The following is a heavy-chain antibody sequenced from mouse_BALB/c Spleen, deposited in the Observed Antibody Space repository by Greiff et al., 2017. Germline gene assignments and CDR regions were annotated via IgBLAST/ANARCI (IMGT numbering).Heavy chain of an antibody. Sequence: DVQLVESGGGLVQPGGSRKLSCAASGFTFSSFGMHWVRQAPEKGLEWVAYISSGSSTIYYADTVKGRFTISRDNPKNTLFLQMTSLRSEDTAMYYCARGRYGAYWGQGTLVTVSA. CDR3: ARGRYGAY. CDR2: ISSGSSTI. CDR1: GFTFSSFG. D-gene: IGHD2-14*01. J-gene: IGHJ3*01. V-gene: IGHV5-17*02.